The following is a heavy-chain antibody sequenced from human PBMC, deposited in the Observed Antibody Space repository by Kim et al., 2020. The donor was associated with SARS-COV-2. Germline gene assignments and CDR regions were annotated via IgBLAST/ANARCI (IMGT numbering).Heavy chain of an antibody. CDR2: TYYRSKWFT. CDR3: TRAYSGRYF. Sequence: SQTLSLTCAIPGDSVSSNSATWHWIRQSPSRGLEWLGRTYYRSKWFTDYAESVKSRITINPDTSKNLFSLHLNSVTPEDAAVYYCTRAYSGRYFWGQGTLVAVSS. V-gene: IGHV6-1*01. CDR1: GDSVSSNSAT. J-gene: IGHJ4*02. D-gene: IGHD1-26*01.